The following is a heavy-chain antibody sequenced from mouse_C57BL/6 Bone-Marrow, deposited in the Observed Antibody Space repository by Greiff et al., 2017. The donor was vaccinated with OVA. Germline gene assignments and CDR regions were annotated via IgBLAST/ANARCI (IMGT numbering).Heavy chain of an antibody. J-gene: IGHJ2*01. CDR3: ARCGNYAVGFYY. CDR1: GFTFSDYY. CDR2: INYDGSST. V-gene: IGHV5-16*01. Sequence: EVQRVESEGGLVQPGSSMKLSCTASGFTFSDYYMAWVRQVPEKGLEWVANINYDGSSTYYLDSLKSRFIISRDNAKNILYLQMSSLKSEDTATYYCARCGNYAVGFYYWGQGTTLTVSS. D-gene: IGHD2-1*01.